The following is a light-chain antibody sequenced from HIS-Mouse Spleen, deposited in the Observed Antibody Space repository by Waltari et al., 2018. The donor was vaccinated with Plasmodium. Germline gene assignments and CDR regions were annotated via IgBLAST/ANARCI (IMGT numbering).Light chain of an antibody. CDR2: EGS. CDR1: SIGFWGSNL. Sequence: QSALPQPASLSASPEQSLPCPCTGTSIGFWGSNLVTWYQQHPGKAPKLMIYEGSKRPSGVSNRFSGSKSGNTASLTISGLQAEDEADYYCCSYAGSSTFVVFGGGTKLTVL. CDR3: CSYAGSSTFVV. V-gene: IGLV2-23*03. J-gene: IGLJ2*01.